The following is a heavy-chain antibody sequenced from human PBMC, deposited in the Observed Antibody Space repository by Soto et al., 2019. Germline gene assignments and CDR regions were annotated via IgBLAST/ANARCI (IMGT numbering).Heavy chain of an antibody. CDR1: GFTFSSYG. Sequence: QVQLLESGGGVVQPGRSLRLSCAASGFTFSSYGMHWVRLAPGKGLEWVAVIWYDGSNKYYADSVKGRFIISRDNSKNTVYLQMNSLRADDTAVYYCARAGNGGGNDYWGQGTLVTVSS. CDR2: IWYDGSNK. CDR3: ARAGNGGGNDY. D-gene: IGHD2-8*01. V-gene: IGHV3-33*01. J-gene: IGHJ4*02.